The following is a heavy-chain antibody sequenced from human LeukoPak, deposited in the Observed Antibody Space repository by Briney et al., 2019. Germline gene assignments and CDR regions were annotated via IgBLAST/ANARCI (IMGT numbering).Heavy chain of an antibody. D-gene: IGHD1-26*01. V-gene: IGHV3-48*02. CDR3: ARGRGKFVGATVFDY. CDR2: ISSSSSTI. CDR1: GFTFSSYS. J-gene: IGHJ4*02. Sequence: GGSLRLSCAASGFTFSSYSMDWVRQAPGKGLEWVSYISSSSSTIYYADSVKGRFTISRDNAKNSLYLQMNSLRDEDTAVYYCARGRGKFVGATVFDYWGQGTLVTVSS.